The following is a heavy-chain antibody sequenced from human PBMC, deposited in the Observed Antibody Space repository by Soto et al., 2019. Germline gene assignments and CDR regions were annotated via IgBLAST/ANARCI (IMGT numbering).Heavy chain of an antibody. D-gene: IGHD6-19*01. Sequence: GEPLNISCKGSGYSLTSSWISWVRQMPGKGLEWMGRIDPSDSYTNYSPSFQGHVTISADKSISTAYLQWSSLKASDTAMYYCARQSPGSGHLYYYFYCMDVWGQVTTVT. J-gene: IGHJ6*02. CDR2: IDPSDSYT. V-gene: IGHV5-10-1*01. CDR3: ARQSPGSGHLYYYFYCMDV. CDR1: GYSLTSSW.